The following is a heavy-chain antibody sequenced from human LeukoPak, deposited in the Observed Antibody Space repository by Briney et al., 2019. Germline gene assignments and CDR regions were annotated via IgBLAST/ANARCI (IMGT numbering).Heavy chain of an antibody. V-gene: IGHV1-46*01. D-gene: IGHD3-22*01. CDR1: GYTFTSYY. CDR2: INPSGGST. J-gene: IGHJ4*02. CDR3: ARDLRYYDSSGYSDYFDY. Sequence: ASVKVSCKASGYTFTSYYMHWVRQAPGQGLDWMGIINPSGGSTSYAQKFQGRVTMTRDMSTSTVYMELSSLRSEDTAVYYCARDLRYYDSSGYSDYFDYWGQGTLVTVSS.